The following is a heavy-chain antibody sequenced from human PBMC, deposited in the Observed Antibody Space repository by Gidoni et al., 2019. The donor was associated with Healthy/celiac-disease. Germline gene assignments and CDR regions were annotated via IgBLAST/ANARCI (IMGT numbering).Heavy chain of an antibody. D-gene: IGHD4-17*01. CDR2: ISGSGGST. Sequence: EVQLLESGGGLVQPGGSLRLSCAASGFTFSSYAMSWVRQAPGKGLEWVSAISGSGGSTYYADSVKGRFTISRDNSKNTLYLQMNSLRAEDTAVYYCAKDQYIDYGGNLPGASLAFDIWGQGTMVTVSS. CDR3: AKDQYIDYGGNLPGASLAFDI. CDR1: GFTFSSYA. V-gene: IGHV3-23*01. J-gene: IGHJ3*02.